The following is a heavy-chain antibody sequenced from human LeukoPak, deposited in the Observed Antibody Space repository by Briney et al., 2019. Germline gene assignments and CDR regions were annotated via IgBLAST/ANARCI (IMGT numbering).Heavy chain of an antibody. V-gene: IGHV3-13*01. D-gene: IGHD6-19*01. CDR2: IGIRGDT. J-gene: IGHJ4*02. Sequence: GGSLRLSCAASGFTFIDYDMHWVRQVIGKGLEWVSAIGIRGDTHYSGSVKGRFTISRENAESSLYLQMNSLRAEDKAVYYCARGGIQVSGIDEFDYWGQGTLVTVSS. CDR1: GFTFIDYD. CDR3: ARGGIQVSGIDEFDY.